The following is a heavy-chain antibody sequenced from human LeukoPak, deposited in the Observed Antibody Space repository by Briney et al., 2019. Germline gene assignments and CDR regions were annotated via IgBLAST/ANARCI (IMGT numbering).Heavy chain of an antibody. CDR1: GYSISSGYY. Sequence: LSETLSLTCTVSGYSISSGYYRGWIRQPPGKGLEGIGGIYHNEAPFFNPPLKSRVPILIEKSQKQFSLKLSSVTAADTAVYYCARGRYYDILTGWSSWYFDFWGRGTLVTVSS. CDR3: ARGRYYDILTGWSSWYFDF. CDR2: IYHNEAP. J-gene: IGHJ2*01. V-gene: IGHV4-38-2*02. D-gene: IGHD3-9*01.